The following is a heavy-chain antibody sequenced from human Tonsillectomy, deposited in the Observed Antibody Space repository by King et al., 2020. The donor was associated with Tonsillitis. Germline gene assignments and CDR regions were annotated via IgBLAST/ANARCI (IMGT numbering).Heavy chain of an antibody. V-gene: IGHV1-18*01. Sequence: QLVQSGSEVKKPGASVKVSCKAFGYTFTSFGISWVRQAPGQGLEWMGWISAYNGNTNYEQKFQGRVTMTTDTATSTAYMELRSLRSDDTAVYYCARATGFYPSGGYLFASWGQGTLVTVSS. D-gene: IGHD2-15*01. CDR3: ARATGFYPSGGYLFAS. J-gene: IGHJ5*02. CDR1: GYTFTSFG. CDR2: ISAYNGNT.